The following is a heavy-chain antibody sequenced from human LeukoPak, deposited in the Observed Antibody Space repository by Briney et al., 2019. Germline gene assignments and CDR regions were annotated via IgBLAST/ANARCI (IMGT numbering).Heavy chain of an antibody. V-gene: IGHV3-23*01. CDR3: AKGRWGGYFDY. CDR2: ISGSGGAT. J-gene: IGHJ4*02. CDR1: GFTFSTYA. D-gene: IGHD4-23*01. Sequence: PGGSLRLSCAASGFTFSTYAMSWVRQAPGKGLEWVSAISGSGGATYYADSVKGRFTISRDNSKNTLYLQMNSLRAEDTALYYCAKGRWGGYFDYWGQGTLVTVSS.